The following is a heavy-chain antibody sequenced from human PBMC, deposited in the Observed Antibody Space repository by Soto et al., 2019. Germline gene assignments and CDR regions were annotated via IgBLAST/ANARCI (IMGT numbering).Heavy chain of an antibody. Sequence: PSETLSLTCTVSGGSISSSSYYWGWIRQPPGKGLEWIGSIYYSGSTYYNPSLKSRVTISVDTSKNQFSLKLSSVTAADTAVYYCASRSVGYYYDSSGYYNGLFDYWGQGTLVTVSS. CDR1: GGSISSSSYY. CDR2: IYYSGST. J-gene: IGHJ4*02. V-gene: IGHV4-39*01. D-gene: IGHD3-22*01. CDR3: ASRSVGYYYDSSGYYNGLFDY.